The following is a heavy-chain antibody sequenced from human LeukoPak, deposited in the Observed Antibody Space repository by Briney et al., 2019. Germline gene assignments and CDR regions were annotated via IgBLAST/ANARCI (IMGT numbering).Heavy chain of an antibody. CDR2: IYYSGST. CDR3: ARGKTATEAFDI. J-gene: IGHJ3*02. V-gene: IGHV4-39*01. D-gene: IGHD1-1*01. CDR1: GGSISSSSYY. Sequence: SETLSLTCTASGGSISSSSYYWGWIRQPPGKGLEWIGSIYYSGSTYYNPSLKSRVTISVDTSKNQFSLKLSSVTAADTAVYYCARGKTATEAFDIWGQGTMVTVSS.